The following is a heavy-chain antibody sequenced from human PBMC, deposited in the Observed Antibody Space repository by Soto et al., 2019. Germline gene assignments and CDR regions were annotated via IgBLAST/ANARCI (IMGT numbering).Heavy chain of an antibody. CDR2: IIPMFGAP. V-gene: IGHV1-69*01. J-gene: IGHJ4*02. D-gene: IGHD3-22*01. Sequence: QVQLVQSGAEVKKPGSSVKVSCKASGGTFRSNGISWVRQAPGQGLEWMGGIIPMFGAPNYARKFADRVRITADESTATSYMELRSLRYEDTAIYYCASHDSSGYYEVDYWGQGTQVTVSA. CDR3: ASHDSSGYYEVDY. CDR1: GGTFRSNG.